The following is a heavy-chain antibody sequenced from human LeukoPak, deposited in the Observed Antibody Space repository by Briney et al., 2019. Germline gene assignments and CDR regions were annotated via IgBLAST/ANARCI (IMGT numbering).Heavy chain of an antibody. Sequence: PSETLSLTCTVSGGSISSYYWSWIRQPAGKGLEWIGRIYTSGSTNYNPSLKSRVTMSVDTSKNQFSLKLSSVTAADTAVYYCARIAPERSITIFVVAKRNYYYYMDVWGKGTTVTVSS. D-gene: IGHD3-3*01. CDR2: IYTSGST. CDR3: ARIAPERSITIFVVAKRNYYYYMDV. V-gene: IGHV4-4*07. J-gene: IGHJ6*03. CDR1: GGSISSYY.